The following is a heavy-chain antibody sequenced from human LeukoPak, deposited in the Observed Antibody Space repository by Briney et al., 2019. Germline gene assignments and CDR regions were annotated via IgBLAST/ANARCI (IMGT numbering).Heavy chain of an antibody. V-gene: IGHV1-69*04. CDR1: GGTFSSYA. Sequence: SVTVSCKASGGTFSSYAISWVRQAPGQGLEWMGRIIPSLGIANCAQKFQGRVTITADKSTSTAYMELSSLRSEDTAVYYCARDALVGATNDYYYGMDVWGQGTTVTVSS. CDR2: IIPSLGIA. CDR3: ARDALVGATNDYYYGMDV. D-gene: IGHD1-26*01. J-gene: IGHJ6*02.